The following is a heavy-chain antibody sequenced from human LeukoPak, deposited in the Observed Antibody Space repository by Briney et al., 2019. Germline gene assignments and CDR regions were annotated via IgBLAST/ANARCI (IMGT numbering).Heavy chain of an antibody. J-gene: IGHJ4*02. CDR3: AKDKRGSWQEAYFDY. CDR1: GFTFSSYG. CDR2: IWYDGSNK. V-gene: IGHV3-33*03. D-gene: IGHD6-13*01. Sequence: PGGSLRLSCAASGFTFSSYGMHWVRQAPGKGLEWVAVIWYDGSNKYYADSVKGRFTISRDNAKNSLYLQMNSLRAEDTALYYCAKDKRGSWQEAYFDYWGQGTLVTVSS.